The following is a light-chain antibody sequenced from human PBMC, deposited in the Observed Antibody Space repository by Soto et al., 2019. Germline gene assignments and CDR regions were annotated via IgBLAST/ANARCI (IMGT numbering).Light chain of an antibody. V-gene: IGKV3-20*01. Sequence: EIVLTQSPGTLSLSPGERATLSCWASQSVGTNFLAWYQKKPAQAPRLVIYGASSRATGIPDRFSGSVSGKDFTLTISRLEPEDFAVYYCHHYGTSFSLTFDGGTKVEIK. CDR1: QSVGTNF. J-gene: IGKJ4*01. CDR2: GAS. CDR3: HHYGTSFSLT.